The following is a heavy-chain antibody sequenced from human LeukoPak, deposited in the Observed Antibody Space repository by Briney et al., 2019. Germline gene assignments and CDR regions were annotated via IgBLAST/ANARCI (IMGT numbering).Heavy chain of an antibody. V-gene: IGHV4-34*01. CDR1: GGSFNGYY. D-gene: IGHD2-21*02. CDR2: INHIGTT. CDR3: ARLVVTAPQYHYYMDV. J-gene: IGHJ6*03. Sequence: PSETLSLTCNVSGGSFNGYYWTWIRQPPGKGLEWIAEINHIGTTNHNPSLKSRVTVSTDTSKKQFFLKLTSVTAADTVLYYCARLVVTAPQYHYYMDVWGEGTTVTVSS.